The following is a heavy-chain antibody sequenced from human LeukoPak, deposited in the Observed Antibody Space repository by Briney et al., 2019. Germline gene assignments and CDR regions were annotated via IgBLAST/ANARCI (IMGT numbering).Heavy chain of an antibody. V-gene: IGHV4-59*12. Sequence: SETLSLTCTVSGVSISTYYWSWIRQPPGKGLEWIGHIDYSGSTNYNPSLKSRVTISVDTPRNQFSLRLNSVTAADTAVYYCARTTFDYWGQGTLVTVSS. D-gene: IGHD4-11*01. CDR2: IDYSGST. CDR3: ARTTFDY. CDR1: GVSISTYY. J-gene: IGHJ4*02.